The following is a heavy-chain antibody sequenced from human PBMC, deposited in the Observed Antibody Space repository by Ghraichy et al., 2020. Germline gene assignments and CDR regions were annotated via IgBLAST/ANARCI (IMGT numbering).Heavy chain of an antibody. CDR1: GGSFSGYY. CDR3: AQGMLGFDY. Sequence: SETLSLTCAVYGGSFSGYYWSWIRQPPGKGLEWIGEINHSGSTNYNPSLKSRVTISVDTSKNQFSLKLSSVTAADTAVYYCAQGMLGFDYWGQGTLVTVSS. V-gene: IGHV4-34*01. D-gene: IGHD3-16*01. J-gene: IGHJ4*02. CDR2: INHSGST.